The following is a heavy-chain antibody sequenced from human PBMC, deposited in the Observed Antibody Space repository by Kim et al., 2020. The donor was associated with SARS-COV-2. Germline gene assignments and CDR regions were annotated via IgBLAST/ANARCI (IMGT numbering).Heavy chain of an antibody. D-gene: IGHD3-22*01. CDR1: GGSFSGYY. CDR3: ARERVYYYDSPDAFDI. CDR2: INHSGST. Sequence: SETLSLTCAVYGGSFSGYYWSWIRQPPGKGLEWIGEINHSGSTNYNPSLKSRVTISVDTSKNQFSLKLSSVTAADTAVYYCARERVYYYDSPDAFDIWGQGTMVTVSS. J-gene: IGHJ3*02. V-gene: IGHV4-34*01.